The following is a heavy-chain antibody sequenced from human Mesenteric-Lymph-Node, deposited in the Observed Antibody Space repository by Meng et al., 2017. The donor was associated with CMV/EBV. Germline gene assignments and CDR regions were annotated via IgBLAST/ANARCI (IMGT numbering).Heavy chain of an antibody. CDR3: AREYQLHPDCYYYGMDV. D-gene: IGHD2-2*01. Sequence: GESLKISCAASGFTFSSYSMNWVRQAPGKGLEWVSSISSSSSYIYYADSVKGRFTISRDNAKNSLYLQMNSLRAEDTAVYYCAREYQLHPDCYYYGMDVWGQGTTVTVSS. V-gene: IGHV3-21*01. CDR1: GFTFSSYS. J-gene: IGHJ6*02. CDR2: ISSSSSYI.